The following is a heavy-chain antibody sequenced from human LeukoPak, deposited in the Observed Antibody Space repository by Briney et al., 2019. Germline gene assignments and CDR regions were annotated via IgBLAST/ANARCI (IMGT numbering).Heavy chain of an antibody. CDR3: ARDDRGEDSYSVDY. D-gene: IGHD5-18*01. CDR2: IYTSGST. J-gene: IGHJ4*02. Sequence: SETLPLTCTVSGGSISSYYWSWIRQPAGKGLEWIGRIYTSGSTNYNPSLKSRVTMSVDTSKNQFSLNLSAVTAADTDVYYCARDDRGEDSYSVDYLGQGTLVTVSS. V-gene: IGHV4-4*07. CDR1: GGSISSYY.